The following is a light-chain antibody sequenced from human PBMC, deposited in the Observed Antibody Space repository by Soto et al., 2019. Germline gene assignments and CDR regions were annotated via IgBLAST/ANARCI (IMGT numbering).Light chain of an antibody. CDR2: DVS. Sequence: QSALTQPASVSGSPGQSITISCTGTSSDVGAYNYVSWYQQHPGKAPKLMISDVSNRPSGVSDRFSGSKSGNTASLTISGLQAEDEADYYCSSYTSSSTPWVFGGGTKLTVL. CDR3: SSYTSSSTPWV. V-gene: IGLV2-14*03. CDR1: SSDVGAYNY. J-gene: IGLJ3*02.